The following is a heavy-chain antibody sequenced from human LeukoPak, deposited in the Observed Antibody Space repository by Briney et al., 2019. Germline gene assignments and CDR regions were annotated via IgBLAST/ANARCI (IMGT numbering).Heavy chain of an antibody. V-gene: IGHV3-23*01. J-gene: IGHJ4*02. CDR2: ISGSDGST. CDR1: GFTFSSYA. CDR3: AKTRYYYDSSGYYYAYYFDY. D-gene: IGHD3-22*01. Sequence: GGSLRLSCAASGFTFSSYAMSWVRQAPGKGLEWVSAISGSDGSTYYADSVKGRFTISRDNSKNTLYLQMNSLRAEDTAVYYCAKTRYYYDSSGYYYAYYFDYWGQGTLVTVSS.